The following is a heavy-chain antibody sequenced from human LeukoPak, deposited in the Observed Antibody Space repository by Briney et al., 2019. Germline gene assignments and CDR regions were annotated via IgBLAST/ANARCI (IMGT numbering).Heavy chain of an antibody. CDR3: TTDHLGRDLGNN. CDR2: IKSKTDGGTT. CDR1: GFTFSNAW. Sequence: TGGSLRLSCAASGFTFSNAWMSWVRQAPGKGLEWVGRIKSKTDGGTTDYAAPVKGRFTISRDDSKNTLYLQMNSLKTEDTAVYYCTTDHLGRDLGNNWGQGTLVTVS. V-gene: IGHV3-15*01. D-gene: IGHD7-27*01. J-gene: IGHJ4*02.